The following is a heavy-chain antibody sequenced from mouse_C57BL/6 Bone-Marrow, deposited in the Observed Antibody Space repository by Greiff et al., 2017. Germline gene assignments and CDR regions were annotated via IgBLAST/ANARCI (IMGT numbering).Heavy chain of an antibody. D-gene: IGHD5-1-1*01. CDR3: ARLILRAIDY. Sequence: EVMLVESGGGLVKPGGSLKLSCAASGFTFSSYAMSWVRQTPEKRLEWVATISDGGSYTYYPDNVKGRITISRDNAKNNLYLQMSHLKSEDTAMYYCARLILRAIDYWGQGTSVTVSS. J-gene: IGHJ4*01. CDR2: ISDGGSYT. V-gene: IGHV5-4*03. CDR1: GFTFSSYA.